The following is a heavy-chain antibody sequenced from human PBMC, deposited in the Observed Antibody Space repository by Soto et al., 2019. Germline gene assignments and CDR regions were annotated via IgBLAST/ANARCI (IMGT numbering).Heavy chain of an antibody. CDR1: AGSISTDY. CDR3: ARESENHDISGYYDN. Sequence: SETLSLTCTVSAGSISTDYWSWIRQAPGRGLEWIGYISSSGIPVYTPSLKSRLTISVDPSKNLFSLQLTSVTAADTATYYCARESENHDISGYYDNWGRGTLVTVSS. J-gene: IGHJ4*02. D-gene: IGHD3-22*01. CDR2: ISSSGIP. V-gene: IGHV4-59*01.